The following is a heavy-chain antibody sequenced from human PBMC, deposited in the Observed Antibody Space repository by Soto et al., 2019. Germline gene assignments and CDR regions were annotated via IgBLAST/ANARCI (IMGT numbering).Heavy chain of an antibody. CDR1: RFTFSNAW. V-gene: IGHV3-15*01. CDR3: TTDPIIWFGERGGY. Sequence: EVQLVESGGGLVKPGGSLRLSCAASRFTFSNAWMSWVRQAPGKGLEWVGRIKSKTDGGTTDYAAPVKGRFTISRDDSKNTLYLQMNSLKTEDTAVYYCTTDPIIWFGERGGYWGQGTLVTVSS. J-gene: IGHJ4*02. D-gene: IGHD3-10*01. CDR2: IKSKTDGGTT.